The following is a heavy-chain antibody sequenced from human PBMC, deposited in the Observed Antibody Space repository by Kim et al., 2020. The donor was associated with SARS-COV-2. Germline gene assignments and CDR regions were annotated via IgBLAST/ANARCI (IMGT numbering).Heavy chain of an antibody. Sequence: KRRLTISRDHAKSSQYLQMNSLRDEDTAVYYCARETYDYIWGSYRYLFDYWGQGTLVTVSS. D-gene: IGHD3-16*02. J-gene: IGHJ4*02. CDR3: ARETYDYIWGSYRYLFDY. V-gene: IGHV3-48*02.